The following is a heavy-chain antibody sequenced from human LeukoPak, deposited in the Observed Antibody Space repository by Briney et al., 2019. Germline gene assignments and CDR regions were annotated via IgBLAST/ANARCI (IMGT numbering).Heavy chain of an antibody. D-gene: IGHD6-6*01. J-gene: IGHJ4*02. CDR3: AKGLSSSPD. V-gene: IGHV3-23*01. CDR2: ISGSGGST. CDR1: GFTFSSYG. Sequence: PGGSLRLSCAASGFTFSSYGMSWVRQAPGKGLEWVSGISGSGGSTYYVDSVKGRFTISRDNSKNTLYLQMNSLRAEDTAVYYCAKGLSSSPDWGQGTLVTVSS.